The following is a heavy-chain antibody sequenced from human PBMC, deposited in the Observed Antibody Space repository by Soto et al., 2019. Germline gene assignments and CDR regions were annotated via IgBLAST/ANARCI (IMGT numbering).Heavy chain of an antibody. Sequence: QVQLVQSGAEVKKPGASAKVSCKASGYTFTSYDINWVRQATGQGLEWMGWMNPNSGNTGYAQKSQGRVNKTRNTSISTAYRELSSLRSKDTAVYYCAVLPGYCSSTSCPYNWFDPWGQGTLVTVSS. CDR1: GYTFTSYD. CDR2: MNPNSGNT. D-gene: IGHD2-2*03. CDR3: AVLPGYCSSTSCPYNWFDP. V-gene: IGHV1-8*01. J-gene: IGHJ5*02.